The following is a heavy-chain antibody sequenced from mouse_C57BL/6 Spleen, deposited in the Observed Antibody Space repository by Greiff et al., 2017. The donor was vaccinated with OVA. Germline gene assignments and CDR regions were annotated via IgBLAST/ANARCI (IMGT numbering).Heavy chain of an antibody. J-gene: IGHJ3*01. CDR3: ASNYYGSSLEGFAY. CDR2: ISGGGGNT. D-gene: IGHD1-1*01. CDR1: GFSFSSYT. Sequence: EVQLVESGGGLVKPGGSLKLSCAASGFSFSSYTMSWVRQTPEKRLEWVATISGGGGNTYYPDSVKGRFTISRDNAKNTLYLQMSSLRSEDTALYYCASNYYGSSLEGFAYWGQGTLVTVSA. V-gene: IGHV5-9*01.